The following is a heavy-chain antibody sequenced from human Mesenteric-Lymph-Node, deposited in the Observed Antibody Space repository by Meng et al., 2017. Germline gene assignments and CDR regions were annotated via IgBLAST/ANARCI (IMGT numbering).Heavy chain of an antibody. J-gene: IGHJ3*02. V-gene: IGHV4-4*02. CDR3: ARDGSYYGSGSYYTDAFDI. CDR1: GGSISSSNW. Sequence: SETLSLTCAVSGGSISSSNWWSWVRQPPGKGLEWIGEIYHSGSTNYNPSLKSRVTISVDKSKNQFSLKLSSVTAADTAVYYCARDGSYYGSGSYYTDAFDIWGQGTMVTVS. CDR2: IYHSGST. D-gene: IGHD3-10*01.